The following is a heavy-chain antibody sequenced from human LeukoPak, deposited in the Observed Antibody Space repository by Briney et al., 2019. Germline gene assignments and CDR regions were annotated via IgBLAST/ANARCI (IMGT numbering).Heavy chain of an antibody. Sequence: PSVTVSLTCTVSGSSISSSTYYWGWIRQPPGKGLEWIGSIYCSGSTYYNPSLNSRATISVDPSNNQFSQKLSSVTAADTAVYFCARHSTSSVRHWYYYWGQGTLVTVSS. D-gene: IGHD6-13*01. J-gene: IGHJ4*02. CDR1: GSSISSSTYY. CDR2: IYCSGST. V-gene: IGHV4-39*01. CDR3: ARHSTSSVRHWYYY.